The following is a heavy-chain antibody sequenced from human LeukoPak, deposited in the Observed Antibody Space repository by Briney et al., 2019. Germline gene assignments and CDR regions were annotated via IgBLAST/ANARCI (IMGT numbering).Heavy chain of an antibody. V-gene: IGHV3-23*01. CDR2: ISGSGGTT. CDR1: GFTFNNYA. CDR3: AKGLSSGPGRFDY. J-gene: IGHJ4*02. D-gene: IGHD6-19*01. Sequence: GGPLRLSCAASGFTFNNYAMTWVRQAPGKGLEWVSSISGSGGTTYYADSVKGRFTISRDNSKNTLSLQMNSLRAEDTAVYYCAKGLSSGPGRFDYWGQGTLVTVSS.